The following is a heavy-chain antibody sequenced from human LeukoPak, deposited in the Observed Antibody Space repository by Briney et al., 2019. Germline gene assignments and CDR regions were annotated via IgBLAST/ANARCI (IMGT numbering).Heavy chain of an antibody. Sequence: GGSLRLSCAASGFTVSSNYMSWVRQAPGKGLEWVSVIYGGGTTYYADSVKGRFTISRDNSKNTLYLQMNNLRAEDTAVYYCARDGGGAYSLAFDIWGQGTLVTVSS. CDR3: ARDGGGAYSLAFDI. J-gene: IGHJ3*02. D-gene: IGHD1-26*01. V-gene: IGHV3-66*01. CDR1: GFTVSSNY. CDR2: IYGGGTT.